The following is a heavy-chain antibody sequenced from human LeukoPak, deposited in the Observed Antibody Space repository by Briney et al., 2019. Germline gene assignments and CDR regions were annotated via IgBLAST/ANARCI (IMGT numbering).Heavy chain of an antibody. CDR2: INPNSGGT. Sequence: ASVKVSCKASGYTFTGYYMHWVRQAPGQGLEWVGRINPNSGGTNYAQKFQGRVTMTRDTSISTAYMELSRLRSDDTAVYYCARDRELWFGELLSSIIDYWGQGTLATVSS. V-gene: IGHV1-2*06. D-gene: IGHD3-10*01. CDR3: ARDRELWFGELLSSIIDY. CDR1: GYTFTGYY. J-gene: IGHJ4*02.